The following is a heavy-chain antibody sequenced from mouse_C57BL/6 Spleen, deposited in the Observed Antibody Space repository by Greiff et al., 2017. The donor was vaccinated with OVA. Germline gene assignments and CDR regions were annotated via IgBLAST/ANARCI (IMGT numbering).Heavy chain of an antibody. D-gene: IGHD6-1*01. CDR1: GYTFTSYW. CDR2: IDPSDSYT. V-gene: IGHV1-50*01. CDR3: AREAS. Sequence: VQLQQPGAELVKPGASVKLSCKASGYTFTSYWMQWVKQRPGQGLEWIGEIDPSDSYTNYNQKFKGKATLTVDTSSSTAYMQLSSLTSEDSAVYYCAREASWGQGTSVTVSS. J-gene: IGHJ4*01.